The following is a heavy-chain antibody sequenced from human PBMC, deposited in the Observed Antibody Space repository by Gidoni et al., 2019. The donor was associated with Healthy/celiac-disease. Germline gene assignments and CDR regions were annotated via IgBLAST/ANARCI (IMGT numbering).Heavy chain of an antibody. Sequence: QVQLVQSGAEVKKPGASVKVSCKASASTFTGYYMHWGRQAPGQGLEWMGWINPNSGGTNYAQKFQGWVTMTRDTSISTAYMELGRLRSDDTAVYYCARSYYGSGSLFTYYYYGMDVWGQGTTVTVSS. V-gene: IGHV1-2*04. CDR1: ASTFTGYY. CDR3: ARSYYGSGSLFTYYYYGMDV. CDR2: INPNSGGT. D-gene: IGHD3-10*01. J-gene: IGHJ6*02.